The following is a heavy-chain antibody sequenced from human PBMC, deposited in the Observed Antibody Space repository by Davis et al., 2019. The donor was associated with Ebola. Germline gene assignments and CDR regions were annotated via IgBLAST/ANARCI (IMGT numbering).Heavy chain of an antibody. CDR3: ARVPSGSYWRYLDY. Sequence: PGGSLRPSCPASGSTSRSYWMHWVRHAPGKGRVWVPRINGDGSKIDYADSVKGRFTISRDNAKNTLYLQMNTLRAEDTAVYYCARVPSGSYWRYLDYWGQGTLVTVSS. V-gene: IGHV3-74*01. J-gene: IGHJ4*02. CDR2: INGDGSKI. D-gene: IGHD1-26*01. CDR1: GSTSRSYW.